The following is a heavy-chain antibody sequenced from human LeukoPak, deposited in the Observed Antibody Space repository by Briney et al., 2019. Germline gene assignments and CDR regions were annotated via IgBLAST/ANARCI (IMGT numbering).Heavy chain of an antibody. CDR1: GFIFSRYT. J-gene: IGHJ4*02. CDR3: ARMIYSSEWSDFDY. CDR2: ITSSSSDI. V-gene: IGHV3-21*01. D-gene: IGHD3-10*01. Sequence: GGSLRLSCAASGFIFSRYTMSWVRQAPGKGLEWVSSITSSSSDIYYAHSVKGRFTISRDNAKNSLYLQMNSLRVEDSAVYYCARMIYSSEWSDFDYWGQGSLVTVSS.